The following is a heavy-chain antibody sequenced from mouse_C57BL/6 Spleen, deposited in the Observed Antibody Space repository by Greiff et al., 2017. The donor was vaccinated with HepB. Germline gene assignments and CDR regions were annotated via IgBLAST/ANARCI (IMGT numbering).Heavy chain of an antibody. CDR3: ARPDYYGSPWFAY. CDR1: GYAFTNYL. Sequence: QVQLQQSGAELVRPGTSVKVSCKASGYAFTNYLIEWVKQRPGQGLEWIGVINPGSGGTNYNEKFKGKATLTADKSSSTAYMQLSSLTSEDSAVYFCARPDYYGSPWFAYWGQGTLVTVSA. D-gene: IGHD1-1*01. V-gene: IGHV1-54*01. J-gene: IGHJ3*01. CDR2: INPGSGGT.